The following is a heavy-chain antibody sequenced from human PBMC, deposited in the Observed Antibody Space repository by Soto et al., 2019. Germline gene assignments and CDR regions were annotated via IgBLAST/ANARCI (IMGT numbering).Heavy chain of an antibody. CDR1: GFTFSNCA. CDR2: ISGGTNST. J-gene: IGHJ4*02. D-gene: IGHD4-17*01. V-gene: IGHV3-23*01. CDR3: AKDWKEFGDYRPPFDY. Sequence: EVRLLESGGGLVQPGGSLRLSCAASGFTFSNCAMSWVRQAPGKGLAWVSSISGGTNSTYYADSVKGRFAISRDNSKNTLFLQMNGLSAEDTAVYYCAKDWKEFGDYRPPFDYWGPGTLVTVSS.